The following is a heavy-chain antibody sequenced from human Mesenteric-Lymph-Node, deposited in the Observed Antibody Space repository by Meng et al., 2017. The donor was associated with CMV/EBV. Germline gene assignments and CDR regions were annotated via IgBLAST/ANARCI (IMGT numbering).Heavy chain of an antibody. CDR2: INHSGST. D-gene: IGHD4-23*01. CDR1: GVSFSGCY. V-gene: IGHV4-34*01. Sequence: VHRPQWGARLLKPSGTLALTCAVYGVSFSGCYLRWIRQPPGKGLEWIGEINHSGSTNYNPSLKSRVTISVDTSKNQFSLKLSSVTAADTAVYYCARHQRWLKSEGGFNYWGQGTLVTVSS. CDR3: ARHQRWLKSEGGFNY. J-gene: IGHJ4*02.